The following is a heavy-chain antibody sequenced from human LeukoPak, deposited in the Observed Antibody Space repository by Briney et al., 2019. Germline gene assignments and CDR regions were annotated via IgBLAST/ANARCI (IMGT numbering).Heavy chain of an antibody. J-gene: IGHJ6*02. D-gene: IGHD3-22*01. CDR3: ARVHYDSSGSGKYYYGMDV. CDR2: IIPIFGTA. CDR1: GYTFTGHY. Sequence: ASVKVSCKASGYTFTGHYMHWVRQAPGQGLEWMGGIIPIFGTANYAQKFQGRVTITADESTSTAYMELSSLGSEDTAVYYCARVHYDSSGSGKYYYGMDVWGQGTTVTVSS. V-gene: IGHV1-69*13.